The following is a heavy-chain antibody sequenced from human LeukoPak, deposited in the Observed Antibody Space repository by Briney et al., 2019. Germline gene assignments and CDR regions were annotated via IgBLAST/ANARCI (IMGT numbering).Heavy chain of an antibody. CDR1: GFTFSSYG. V-gene: IGHV3-21*01. J-gene: IGHJ6*02. D-gene: IGHD4-17*01. CDR3: ARNKINTVTTGWYFDL. CDR2: VSIGGTYI. Sequence: PGGSLRLSCAASGFTFSSYGMNWVRQAPGKGLEWVSFVSIGGTYIYYADSVKGRFTISRDDAKNSLYLQMNSLTAEDTAEYYCARNKINTVTTGWYFDLWGQGTTVTVSS.